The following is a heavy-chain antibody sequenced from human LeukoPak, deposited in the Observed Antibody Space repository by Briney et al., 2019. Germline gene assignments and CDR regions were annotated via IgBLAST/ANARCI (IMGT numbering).Heavy chain of an antibody. CDR1: GFTFSSYW. V-gene: IGHV3-74*03. J-gene: IGHJ4*02. Sequence: GGSLRLSCVASGFTFSSYWMHWVRQAPGKGLVWVSLINSDGSSTKCADSVKGRFTISRDNAKNTLYLQMNSLRAEDTAVYYCPALDRGHDYWGQGTLVTVS. CDR3: PALDRGHDY. CDR2: INSDGSST.